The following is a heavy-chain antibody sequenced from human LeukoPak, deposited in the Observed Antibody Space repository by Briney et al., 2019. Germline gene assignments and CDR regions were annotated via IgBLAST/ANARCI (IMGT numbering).Heavy chain of an antibody. D-gene: IGHD6-19*01. CDR3: TTFNFGNGWYFFDH. CDR1: GYTFAGYY. Sequence: ASVKVSCKASGYTFAGYYMHWVRQAPGKGLEWMGGFDPEDGETIYAQKFQGRVTVTEDASTDTAYMELSSLRSEDTAVYYCTTFNFGNGWYFFDHWGQGTLVTVSS. CDR2: FDPEDGET. J-gene: IGHJ4*02. V-gene: IGHV1-24*01.